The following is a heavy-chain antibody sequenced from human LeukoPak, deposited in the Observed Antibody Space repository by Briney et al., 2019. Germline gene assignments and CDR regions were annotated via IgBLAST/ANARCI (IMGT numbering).Heavy chain of an antibody. V-gene: IGHV4-4*07. CDR3: PRSAGSGFHLDC. J-gene: IGHJ4*02. CDR2: NYTTGST. CDR1: GRSIGPYY. Sequence: PSETLSLTCTLSGRSIGPYYWSWLRQPARKALEWIGRNYTTGSTNYNHPLKHRATISLDTSNNQFSLTLTSLHAPATPAYLSPRSAGSGFHLDCWGQGTLVTVSS.